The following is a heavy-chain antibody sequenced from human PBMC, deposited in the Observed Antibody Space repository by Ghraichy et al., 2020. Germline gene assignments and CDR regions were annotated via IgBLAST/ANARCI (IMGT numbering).Heavy chain of an antibody. Sequence: SETLSLTCTVSGGSISSSSYYWGWIRQPPGKGLEWIGSIYYSGSTHYNPSLKSRVTISVDTSKNQFSLKLSSVTAADTAVYYCARWSITMVRGVNWFDPWGQGTLVTVSS. V-gene: IGHV4-39*01. CDR3: ARWSITMVRGVNWFDP. J-gene: IGHJ5*02. D-gene: IGHD3-10*01. CDR1: GGSISSSSYY. CDR2: IYYSGST.